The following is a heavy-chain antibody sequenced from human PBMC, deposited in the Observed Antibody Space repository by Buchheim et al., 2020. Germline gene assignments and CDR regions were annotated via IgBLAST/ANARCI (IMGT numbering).Heavy chain of an antibody. CDR1: GFTFSSYG. Sequence: QVQLVESGGGVVQPGRSLRLSCAASGFTFSSYGMHWVRQAPGKGLEWVAVISYDGSNKYYADSVKGRFTISRDNSKTTLYLQMNSLRAEDTAVYYCAKRPLYSSGVDYWGQGTL. CDR2: ISYDGSNK. D-gene: IGHD6-19*01. CDR3: AKRPLYSSGVDY. J-gene: IGHJ4*02. V-gene: IGHV3-30*18.